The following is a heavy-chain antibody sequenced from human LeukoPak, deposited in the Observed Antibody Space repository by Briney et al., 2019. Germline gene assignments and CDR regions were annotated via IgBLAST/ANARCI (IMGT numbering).Heavy chain of an antibody. V-gene: IGHV4-4*07. CDR1: GGSISSDY. D-gene: IGHD5-12*01. CDR2: IYTSGST. Sequence: SETLSLTCTVSGGSISSDYWSWIRQPDGKGLEWIGRIYTSGSTNYNPSLKSRVTISLDTFKNQFSLKLTSVTAADTAVFYCARLDIGDSGNPNWFDPWGQGTLVTVSS. CDR3: ARLDIGDSGNPNWFDP. J-gene: IGHJ5*02.